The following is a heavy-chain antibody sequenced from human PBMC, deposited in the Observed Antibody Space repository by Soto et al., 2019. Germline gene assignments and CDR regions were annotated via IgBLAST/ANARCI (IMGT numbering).Heavy chain of an antibody. V-gene: IGHV3-74*01. Sequence: GGSLRLSCAASGFTFSSYWMHWVRQAPGKGLVWVSRINSDGSTTSYVDSVKGRFTISRDNAKNTLYLQMNSLRAEDTAVYYCARTLYSSSRIDYWGPGTLVTVSS. J-gene: IGHJ4*02. CDR2: INSDGSTT. D-gene: IGHD6-6*01. CDR1: GFTFSSYW. CDR3: ARTLYSSSRIDY.